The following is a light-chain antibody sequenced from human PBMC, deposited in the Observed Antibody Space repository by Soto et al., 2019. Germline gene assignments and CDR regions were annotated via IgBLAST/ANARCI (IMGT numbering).Light chain of an antibody. Sequence: EIVLTQSPATLSLSPGERATLSCRASQSVSSYLAWYQQKPGQAPRLLIYGASNRATGIPARFSGNGSGTDFTLTISSLEPEDFAVYYCQHRGKWPRTFGQGTKLEIK. J-gene: IGKJ2*01. CDR2: GAS. CDR1: QSVSSY. V-gene: IGKV3-11*01. CDR3: QHRGKWPRT.